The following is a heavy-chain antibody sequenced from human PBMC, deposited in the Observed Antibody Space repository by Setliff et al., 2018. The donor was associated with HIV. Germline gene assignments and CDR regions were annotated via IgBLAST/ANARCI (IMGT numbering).Heavy chain of an antibody. J-gene: IGHJ4*02. D-gene: IGHD3-10*01. V-gene: IGHV1-2*02. CDR3: ARDYYGSGSYYYLDY. Sequence: GASVKVSCKASGYTSTGYYMHWVRQAPGQGLEWMGWINPNSGDTKYAQKFQGRVTMTRDTSISTAYMELSRLRSDDTAVFYCARDYYGSGSYYYLDYWGQGTLVTAPQ. CDR2: INPNSGDT. CDR1: GYTSTGYY.